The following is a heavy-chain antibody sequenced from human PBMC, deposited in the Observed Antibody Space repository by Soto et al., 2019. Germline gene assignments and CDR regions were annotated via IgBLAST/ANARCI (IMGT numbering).Heavy chain of an antibody. J-gene: IGHJ4*02. CDR1: GFTFSDYW. V-gene: IGHV3-7*01. CDR3: ARKGLGDY. CDR2: IRQDGGVK. Sequence: EVQPVEAGGGLVQPGGSLRLSCVVSGFTFSDYWMSWVRQAPGKGLEWVANIRQDGGVKYYLDSVKGRFTISRDNAKNSLYLQMDGLSAEDTAVYYCARKGLGDYWGQGTLVTVSS.